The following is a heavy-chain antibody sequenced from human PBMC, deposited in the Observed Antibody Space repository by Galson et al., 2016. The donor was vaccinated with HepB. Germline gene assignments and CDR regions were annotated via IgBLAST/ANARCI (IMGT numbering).Heavy chain of an antibody. CDR1: GFTFSDYY. CDR2: ISSSSSYT. CDR3: ARDFYDFWSGYLGGNYFDY. V-gene: IGHV3-11*06. J-gene: IGHJ4*02. Sequence: SLRLSCAASGFTFSDYYMSWIRQAPGKGLEWVSYISSSSSYTNYADSVKGRFTISRDNAKNSQYLQMNSLRAEDTAVYYCARDFYDFWSGYLGGNYFDYWGQGTLVTVSS. D-gene: IGHD3-3*01.